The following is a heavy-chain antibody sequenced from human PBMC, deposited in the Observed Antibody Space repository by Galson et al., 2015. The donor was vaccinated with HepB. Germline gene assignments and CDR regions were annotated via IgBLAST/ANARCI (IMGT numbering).Heavy chain of an antibody. D-gene: IGHD3-3*01. CDR1: GYTFTSYD. Sequence: SVKVSCKASGYTFTSYDINWVRQATGQGLEWMGWMNPISGNTGYAQKFQGRVTMTRNTSISTAYMELSSLRSEDTAVYYCARSTYYDFWSGYPMDVWGKGTTVTVSS. J-gene: IGHJ6*04. V-gene: IGHV1-8*01. CDR2: MNPISGNT. CDR3: ARSTYYDFWSGYPMDV.